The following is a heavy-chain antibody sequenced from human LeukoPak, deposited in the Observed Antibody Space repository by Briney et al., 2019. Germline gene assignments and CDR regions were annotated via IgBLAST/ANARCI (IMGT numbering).Heavy chain of an antibody. J-gene: IGHJ4*02. Sequence: GASVELSCKASGYTFTSYDISWVRQAPGQGLEWVGRIIPICGTANYAQKFQGRVTLTTDESTSTAYMELSSLRSEDTAVYYCASDTAMDPFDYWGQGTLVTVS. V-gene: IGHV1-69*05. CDR1: GYTFTSYD. CDR3: ASDTAMDPFDY. CDR2: IIPICGTA. D-gene: IGHD5-18*01.